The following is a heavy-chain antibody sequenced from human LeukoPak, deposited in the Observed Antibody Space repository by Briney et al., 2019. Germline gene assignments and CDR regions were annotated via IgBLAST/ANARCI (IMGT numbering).Heavy chain of an antibody. Sequence: SETLSLTCTVSGGSISSYYWSWIRQPPGKGLEWIGYIYYSGSTNYNPSLKSRVTISVDTSKNQFSLKLSSVTAADTAVYYCATYYEDSGSYLRYWGQGTLVTVSS. CDR3: ATYYEDSGSYLRY. J-gene: IGHJ4*02. CDR2: IYYSGST. CDR1: GGSISSYY. V-gene: IGHV4-59*01. D-gene: IGHD1-26*01.